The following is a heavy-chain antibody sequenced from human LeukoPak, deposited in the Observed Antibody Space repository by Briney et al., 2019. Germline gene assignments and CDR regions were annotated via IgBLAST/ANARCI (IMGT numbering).Heavy chain of an antibody. CDR2: SSDYKGHK. Sequence: GASVKVSCKASGYTFTGYGISWVRQAPGQGLEWMGWSSDYKGHKNYAQRLQGRVTMTTDTSTNIAHIELGSFIPDDTAVYYCARGRYGTGSYDYWGQGTLVAVSS. CDR3: ARGRYGTGSYDY. J-gene: IGHJ4*02. D-gene: IGHD3-10*01. CDR1: GYTFTGYG. V-gene: IGHV1-18*04.